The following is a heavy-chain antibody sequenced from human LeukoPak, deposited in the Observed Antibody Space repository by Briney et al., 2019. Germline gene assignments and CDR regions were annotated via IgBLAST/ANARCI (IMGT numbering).Heavy chain of an antibody. CDR1: GGSFSGYY. D-gene: IGHD3-10*01. CDR2: IYYTGST. Sequence: SETLSLTCAVYGGSFSGYYWSWIRQPPGKGLEWIGYIYYTGSTNYNPSLKSRVTISVDTSKNKFSLKVNSVTAADTAVYYCARIVRFGEFQFDYWGQGTLVTVSS. J-gene: IGHJ4*02. V-gene: IGHV4-59*01. CDR3: ARIVRFGEFQFDY.